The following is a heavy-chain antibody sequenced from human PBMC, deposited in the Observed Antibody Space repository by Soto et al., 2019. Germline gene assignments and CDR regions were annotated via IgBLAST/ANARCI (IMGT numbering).Heavy chain of an antibody. D-gene: IGHD3-16*01. CDR3: ARWGTTGGLDV. J-gene: IGHJ1*01. CDR2: TSYDGSDK. Sequence: QVQLVESGGGVVQPGTSLRVSCVGSGFTFRSYVIHWVRQPPGKGLEWVALTSYDGSDKYYGDSVRGRFTISRDNSRNTVELQMDSRRIEDTALYYCARWGTTGGLDVWGHGTLVSVSS. V-gene: IGHV3-30*19. CDR1: GFTFRSYV.